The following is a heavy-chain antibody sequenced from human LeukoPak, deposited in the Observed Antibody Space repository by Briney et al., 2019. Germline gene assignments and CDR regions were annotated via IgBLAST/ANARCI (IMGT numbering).Heavy chain of an antibody. V-gene: IGHV3-23*01. CDR3: AKDQNSRTTSCLFDY. CDR1: GFTFSSYA. CDR2: ISGSGGST. J-gene: IGHJ4*02. D-gene: IGHD2-2*01. Sequence: GGSLRLSCAASGFTFSSYAMSWVRQAPGKGLEWVSAISGSGGSTYFADSVKGRFTLSRDNSKNTLYLQMNSLRAEDTAVYYCAKDQNSRTTSCLFDYWGQGTLVTVSS.